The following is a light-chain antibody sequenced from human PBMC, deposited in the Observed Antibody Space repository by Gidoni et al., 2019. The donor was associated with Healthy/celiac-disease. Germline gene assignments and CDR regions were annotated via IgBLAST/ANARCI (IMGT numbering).Light chain of an antibody. V-gene: IGKV3-11*01. J-gene: IGKJ1*01. Sequence: DIVLTQTPATLSWSPGASATLSCRASQSVSSYLAWYQQKPGQAPRLLIYDASNRATGIPARFSGRGAGTDFTLTISSLEPEDFAVYYCQQRSNPWTFXQXTKVEIK. CDR3: QQRSNPWT. CDR1: QSVSSY. CDR2: DAS.